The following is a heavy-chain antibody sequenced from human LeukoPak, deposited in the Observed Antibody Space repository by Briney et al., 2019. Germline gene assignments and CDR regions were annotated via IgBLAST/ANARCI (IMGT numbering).Heavy chain of an antibody. CDR3: ARLGSITIFGVVITENDY. D-gene: IGHD3-3*01. J-gene: IGHJ4*02. CDR1: GGSISSSSYY. CDR2: IYYSGST. Sequence: PSETLSLTCTVSGGSISSSSYYWGWIRQPPGQGLEWIGSIYYSGSTYYNPSLKSRVTISVDTSKNQFSLKLSSVTAADTAVYYCARLGSITIFGVVITENDYWGQGTLVTVSS. V-gene: IGHV4-39*01.